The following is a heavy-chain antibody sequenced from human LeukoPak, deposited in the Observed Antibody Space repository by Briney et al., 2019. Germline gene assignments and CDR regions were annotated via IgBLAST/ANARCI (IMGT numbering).Heavy chain of an antibody. CDR2: IEYSETST. CDR1: GFTLSSYE. V-gene: IGHV3-23*01. CDR3: ASGAAAGSFDY. J-gene: IGHJ4*02. D-gene: IGHD6-13*01. Sequence: GGSLRLSCTVSGFTLSSYEMSWIRQAPGKGLEWVSSIEYSETSTHYADAVKGRFTISRDNAKNTLYLQMNSLRAEDTAVYYCASGAAAGSFDYWGQGTLVTVSS.